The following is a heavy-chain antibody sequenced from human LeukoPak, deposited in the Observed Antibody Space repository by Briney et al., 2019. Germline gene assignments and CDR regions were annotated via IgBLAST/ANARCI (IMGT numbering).Heavy chain of an antibody. CDR1: GYSFTSYW. CDR3: ARRTGRSGYGI. Sequence: GESLKISCKGSGYSFTSYWIGWVRQMPGKGLEWTGIIYPSDSDTKYSPSFEGQVTISVDKAISTAYLQWSSLKGSDTAMYYCARRTGRSGYGIWGQGTMVTVSS. V-gene: IGHV5-51*01. D-gene: IGHD3-3*01. J-gene: IGHJ3*02. CDR2: IYPSDSDT.